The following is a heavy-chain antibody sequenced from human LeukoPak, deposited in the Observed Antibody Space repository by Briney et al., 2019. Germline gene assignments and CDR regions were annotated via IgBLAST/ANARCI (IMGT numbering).Heavy chain of an antibody. V-gene: IGHV4-34*01. Sequence: KPSETLSLTCAVSGGSFGDFYWSWIRQPPGKGLEWIGEINHSGYTNYYPSLKSRVTISVDTSKNQFSLRLSSATAADTAVYYCARNDYFGINNGMDVWGQGTTVTVS. CDR3: ARNDYFGINNGMDV. CDR1: GGSFGDFY. CDR2: INHSGYT. J-gene: IGHJ6*02. D-gene: IGHD2/OR15-2a*01.